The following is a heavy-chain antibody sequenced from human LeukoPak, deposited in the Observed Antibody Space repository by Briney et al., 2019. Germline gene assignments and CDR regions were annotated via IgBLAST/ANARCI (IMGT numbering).Heavy chain of an antibody. CDR1: GYTFTGYY. J-gene: IGHJ5*02. V-gene: IGHV1-69*05. CDR2: IIPIFGTA. D-gene: IGHD2-2*01. Sequence: GASVKVSCKASGYTFTGYYMHWVRQAPGQGLEWMGRIIPIFGTANYAQKFQGRVTITTDESTSTAYMELSSLRSEDTAVYYCARGYCSSTSCYGNWFDPWGQGTLVTVSS. CDR3: ARGYCSSTSCYGNWFDP.